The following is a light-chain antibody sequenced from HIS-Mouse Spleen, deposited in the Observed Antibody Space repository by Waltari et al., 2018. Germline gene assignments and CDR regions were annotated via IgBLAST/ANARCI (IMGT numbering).Light chain of an antibody. CDR1: SSNIGSNT. CDR2: SNN. CDR3: AAWDDSLNGHRR. V-gene: IGLV1-44*01. J-gene: IGLJ3*02. Sequence: QSVLTQPPSASGTPGQRVTISCSGSSSNIGSNTVNWYQQLPGTAPKLLIYSNNRRPSGVPDRFSGSKSGTSASLAISGLQSEDEADYYCAAWDDSLNGHRRFGGGTKLTVL.